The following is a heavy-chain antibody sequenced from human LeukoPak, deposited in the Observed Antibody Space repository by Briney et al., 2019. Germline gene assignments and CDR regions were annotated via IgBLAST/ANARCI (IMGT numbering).Heavy chain of an antibody. V-gene: IGHV4-39*01. D-gene: IGHD1-14*01. Sequence: PSETLSLTCTVSGGSISISSYYWRRKRQPPGKGLKWIRSVYYSGCTYYHPFLKSRVTISVDKSKNQFSLKLSSVTAADTAVYYSARQSWSGYSYYYYYTDVWGKGTTVTVSS. CDR2: VYYSGCT. CDR3: ARQSWSGYSYYYYYTDV. J-gene: IGHJ6*03. CDR1: GGSISISSYY.